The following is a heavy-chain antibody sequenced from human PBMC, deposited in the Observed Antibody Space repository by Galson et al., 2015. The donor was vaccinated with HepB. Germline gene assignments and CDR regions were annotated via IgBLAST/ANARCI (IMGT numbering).Heavy chain of an antibody. V-gene: IGHV3-23*01. Sequence: SLRLSCAASGFIFSNYAMNWVRQAPGKGLEWVSRISDNADYTQYADAVKGRFTISRDNSKNTMYLQMNSLRAEDTGVYYCAKDRTGWDGDFDHWGQGTLVTVSP. CDR3: AKDRTGWDGDFDH. D-gene: IGHD3/OR15-3a*01. J-gene: IGHJ4*02. CDR2: ISDNADYT. CDR1: GFIFSNYA.